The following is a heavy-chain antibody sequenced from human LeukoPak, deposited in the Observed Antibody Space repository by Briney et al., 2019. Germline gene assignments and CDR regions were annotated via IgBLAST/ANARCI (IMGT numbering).Heavy chain of an antibody. CDR1: GFTFSSYA. CDR2: ISWNSGSI. Sequence: GGSLRLSCAASGFTFSSYAMSWVRQAPGKGLEWVSGISWNSGSIGYADSVKGRFTISRDNAKNSLYLQMNSLRAEDTALYYCAKGQTGYSYGPDYWGQGTLVTVSS. V-gene: IGHV3-9*01. J-gene: IGHJ4*02. CDR3: AKGQTGYSYGPDY. D-gene: IGHD5-18*01.